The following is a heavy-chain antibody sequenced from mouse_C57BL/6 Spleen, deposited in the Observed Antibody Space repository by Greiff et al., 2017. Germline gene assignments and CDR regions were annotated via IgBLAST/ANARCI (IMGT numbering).Heavy chain of an antibody. V-gene: IGHV5-9*01. CDR3: ARDGGYAMDY. J-gene: IGHJ4*01. CDR1: GFTFSSYT. CDR2: ISGGGGNT. Sequence: EVQLMESGGGLVKPGGSLKLSCAASGFTFSSYTMSWVRQTPEKRLEWVATISGGGGNTYYPDSVKGRFTISRDTAKNTLYLQMSSLRSEDTALYYCARDGGYAMDYWGQGTSVTVSS.